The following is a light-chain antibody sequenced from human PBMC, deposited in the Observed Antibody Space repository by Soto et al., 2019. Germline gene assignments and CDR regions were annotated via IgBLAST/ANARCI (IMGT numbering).Light chain of an antibody. CDR3: SSYTGSSTYVV. V-gene: IGLV2-14*01. Sequence: QSALTQPASVSGSPGQSITISCTGTSSDVGGYNYVSWYQQHPGKAPKLMIYDVNNRPSGVSNRFSGSKSGNTASLTISGLQDEEEADYYCSSYTGSSTYVVFGGGTKLTVL. J-gene: IGLJ2*01. CDR1: SSDVGGYNY. CDR2: DVN.